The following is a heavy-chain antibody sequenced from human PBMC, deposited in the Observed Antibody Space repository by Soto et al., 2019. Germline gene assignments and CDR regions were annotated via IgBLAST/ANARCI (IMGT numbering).Heavy chain of an antibody. CDR2: RIPNSGNT. J-gene: IGHJ5*02. D-gene: IGHD1-26*01. CDR3: ARGNGGRYDWFDP. Sequence: QVQLVQSGAEVKKPGASVKVSCKASGYTFTSYDINWVRQATGQGLEWMGWRIPNSGNTGYAQKFQGRLTMTRNTSIRTADMELSSLRSEDTAVYYCARGNGGRYDWFDPWGQGTLVTVSS. V-gene: IGHV1-8*01. CDR1: GYTFTSYD.